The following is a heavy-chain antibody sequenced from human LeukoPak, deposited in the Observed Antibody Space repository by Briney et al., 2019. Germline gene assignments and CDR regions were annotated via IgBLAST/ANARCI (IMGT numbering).Heavy chain of an antibody. Sequence: QPGGSLRLSCAASGFTLSSYAMSWVRQAPGKGLEWVSAISDTGNTYHADSVKGRFTISRDSSKNTLFLQMNSLRAEDTAVYYCARDKYYYDSSGGGYYFDYWGQGTLVTVSS. CDR3: ARDKYYYDSSGGGYYFDY. CDR1: GFTLSSYA. CDR2: ISDTGNT. V-gene: IGHV3-23*01. J-gene: IGHJ4*02. D-gene: IGHD3-22*01.